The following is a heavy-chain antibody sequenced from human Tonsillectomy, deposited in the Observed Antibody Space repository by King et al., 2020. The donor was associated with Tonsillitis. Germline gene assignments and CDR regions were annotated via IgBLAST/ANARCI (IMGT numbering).Heavy chain of an antibody. CDR2: ISGDCGST. D-gene: IGHD3-10*01. CDR3: AKDYYGSGTYYNPFDY. Sequence: VQLVESGGGVVQPGGSLRLSCAASGFTLYDYAMHWVRQAPGKGLEWVSLISGDCGSTYYADSVKDRFTISRDNSKNSLYLQMNSLRTEDTALYYCAKDYYGSGTYYNPFDYWGQGTLVTVSS. CDR1: GFTLYDYA. V-gene: IGHV3-43*02. J-gene: IGHJ4*02.